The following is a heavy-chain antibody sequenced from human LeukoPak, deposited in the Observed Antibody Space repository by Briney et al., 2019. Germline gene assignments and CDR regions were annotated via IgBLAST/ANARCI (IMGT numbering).Heavy chain of an antibody. D-gene: IGHD4-11*01. CDR2: IYSGGST. CDR3: AKDGLHSKGFVWFDP. V-gene: IGHV3-53*01. CDR1: GFTVSSNY. Sequence: GGSLRLSCAASGFTVSSNYMSWVRQAPGKGLEWVSVIYSGGSTYYADSVKGRFTISRDNSKNTLYLQMNSLRAEDTAVYYCAKDGLHSKGFVWFDPWGQGTLVTVSS. J-gene: IGHJ5*02.